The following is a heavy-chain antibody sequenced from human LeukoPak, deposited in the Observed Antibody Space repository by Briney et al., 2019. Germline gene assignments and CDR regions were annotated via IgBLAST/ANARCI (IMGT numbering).Heavy chain of an antibody. V-gene: IGHV4-59*01. CDR2: IYYSGST. J-gene: IGHJ6*03. Sequence: PSETLSLTCTVSGGSISSYYWSWIRQPPGKGLEWIGYIYYSGSTNFNPSLKSRVTISVDTSKNQFSLKLSSVTAADTAVYYCASANYYYYYYMDVWGKGTTVTVSS. CDR3: ASANYYYYYYMDV. CDR1: GGSISSYY.